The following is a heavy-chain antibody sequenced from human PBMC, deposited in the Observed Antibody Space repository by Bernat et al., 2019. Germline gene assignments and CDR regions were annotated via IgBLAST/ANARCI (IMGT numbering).Heavy chain of an antibody. CDR1: GDSINSFY. J-gene: IGHJ5*02. Sequence: QVQLQESGPRLVKPSETLSLTCNVTGDSINSFYWTWIRQPPGKGLEWIGFIYYNGRANYSPSLTGRVTISIATSRKQFSLVLTSVTAADTAVCYCARVSYSGSLYWFDPWGQGALVTVSS. V-gene: IGHV4-59*12. CDR2: IYYNGRA. CDR3: ARVSYSGSLYWFDP. D-gene: IGHD6-13*01.